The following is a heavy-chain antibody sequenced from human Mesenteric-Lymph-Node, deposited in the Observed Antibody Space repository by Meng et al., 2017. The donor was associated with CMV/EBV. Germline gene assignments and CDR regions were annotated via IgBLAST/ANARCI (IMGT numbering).Heavy chain of an antibody. CDR2: TYYRSKWYN. CDR3: ASITGTTSFWFDP. V-gene: IGHV6-1*01. D-gene: IGHD1-7*01. J-gene: IGHJ5*02. Sequence: DSVSSNSAAWNWIRPSPSRGLEWLGRTYYRSKWYNDYAVSVKSRITINPDTSKNQFSLQLNSVTPEDTAVYYCASITGTTSFWFDPWGQGTLVTVSS. CDR1: DSVSSNSAA.